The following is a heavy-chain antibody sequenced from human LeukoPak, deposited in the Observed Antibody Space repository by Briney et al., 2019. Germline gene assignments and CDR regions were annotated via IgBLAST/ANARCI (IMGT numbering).Heavy chain of an antibody. D-gene: IGHD6-13*01. J-gene: IGHJ6*03. CDR2: ISGSGSDT. Sequence: GGSLRLSCAASGFTFSHSAMSWVRQAPGKGLEWISTISGSGSDTNYADSVKGRFTISRDNSKNTLYLQMNSLRAEDTAVYYCAKDHKAAAGYYYYYMDVWGKGTTVTVSS. V-gene: IGHV3-23*01. CDR1: GFTFSHSA. CDR3: AKDHKAAAGYYYYYMDV.